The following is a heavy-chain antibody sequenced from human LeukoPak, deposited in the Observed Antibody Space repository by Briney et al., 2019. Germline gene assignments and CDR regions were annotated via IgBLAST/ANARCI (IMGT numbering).Heavy chain of an antibody. D-gene: IGHD5-18*01. J-gene: IGHJ4*02. CDR3: AKRDTAMVTGSLFDY. CDR2: IRYDGSNK. Sequence: PGGSLRLSCAASGSTFSSYGMHWVRQAPGKGLEWVAFIRYDGSNKYYADSVKGRFTISRDNSKNTLYLQMNSLRAEDTAVYYCAKRDTAMVTGSLFDYWGQGTLVTVSS. CDR1: GSTFSSYG. V-gene: IGHV3-30*02.